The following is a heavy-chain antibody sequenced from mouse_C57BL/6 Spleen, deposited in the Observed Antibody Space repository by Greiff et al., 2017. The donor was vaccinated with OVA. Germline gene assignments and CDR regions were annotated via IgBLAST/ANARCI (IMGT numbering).Heavy chain of an antibody. Sequence: QVQLQQSGAELVKPGASVKISCKASGYAFSSYWMNWVKQRPGKGLEWIGQIYPGDGDTNYNGKFKGKATLTADKSSSTAYMQLSSLTSEDSAVYFCAREGPSYGSSYGKAWFAYWGQGTLVTVSA. J-gene: IGHJ3*01. CDR2: IYPGDGDT. D-gene: IGHD1-1*01. V-gene: IGHV1-80*01. CDR1: GYAFSSYW. CDR3: AREGPSYGSSYGKAWFAY.